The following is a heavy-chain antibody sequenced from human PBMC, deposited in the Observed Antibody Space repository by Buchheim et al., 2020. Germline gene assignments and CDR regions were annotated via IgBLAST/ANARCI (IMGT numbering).Heavy chain of an antibody. V-gene: IGHV4-39*07. CDR2: IYYSGST. D-gene: IGHD6-13*01. CDR3: ATDRGPYSTSWYPNWFDP. CDR1: GDSISSGGYY. Sequence: QLQLQESGPGLLKPSETLSLTCTVSGDSISSGGYYWGWIRQPPGKGLEWIGSIYYSGSTYYNPSLKSRVTISVDTSRNQVSLKLSSVTAADTAVYFCATDRGPYSTSWYPNWFDPWGQGTL. J-gene: IGHJ5*02.